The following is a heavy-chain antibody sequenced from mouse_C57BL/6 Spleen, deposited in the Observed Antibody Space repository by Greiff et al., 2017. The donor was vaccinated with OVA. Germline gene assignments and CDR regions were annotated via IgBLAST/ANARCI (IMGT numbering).Heavy chain of an antibody. J-gene: IGHJ4*01. D-gene: IGHD2-1*01. CDR3: ARDGNYDAMDY. CDR2: IYPGSGST. Sequence: QVQLQQPGAELVKPGASVKMSCKASGYSFTSYWITWVKQRPGQGLEWIGDIYPGSGSTNYNEKFKSKATLTVDTSSSTAYMQLSSLTSEDSAVYYCARDGNYDAMDYWGQGTSVTVSS. CDR1: GYSFTSYW. V-gene: IGHV1-55*01.